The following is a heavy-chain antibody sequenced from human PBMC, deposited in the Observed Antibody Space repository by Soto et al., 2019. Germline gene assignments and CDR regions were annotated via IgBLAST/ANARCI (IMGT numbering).Heavy chain of an antibody. Sequence: SETLSLTCTVSGGSIRSGDYYWSWIRQPPGKGLEWIGYIYYSGSTYYNPSLKSRVTISVDTSKNQFSLKLSSVTAADTAVYYCARRYCSGGSCYGGFGYWGQGTLVTVSS. D-gene: IGHD2-15*01. CDR1: GGSIRSGDYY. V-gene: IGHV4-30-4*01. CDR2: IYYSGST. J-gene: IGHJ4*02. CDR3: ARRYCSGGSCYGGFGY.